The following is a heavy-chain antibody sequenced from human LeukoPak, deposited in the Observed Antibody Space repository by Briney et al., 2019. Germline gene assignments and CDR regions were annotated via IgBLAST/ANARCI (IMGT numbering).Heavy chain of an antibody. V-gene: IGHV5-51*01. CDR1: GYSFTSYW. Sequence: GESLKISCKGSGYSFTSYWIGWVRQMPGKGLEWTGIIYPGDSDTRYSPSFQGQVTISADKSISTAYLQWSSLKASDTAMYYCARHDFFHVDTAMVPRSVNAFDIWGQGTMVTVSS. CDR2: IYPGDSDT. D-gene: IGHD5-18*01. J-gene: IGHJ3*02. CDR3: ARHDFFHVDTAMVPRSVNAFDI.